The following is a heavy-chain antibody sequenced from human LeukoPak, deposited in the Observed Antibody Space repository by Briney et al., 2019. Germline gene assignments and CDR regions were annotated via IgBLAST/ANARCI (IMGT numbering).Heavy chain of an antibody. CDR2: IKSKADGETI. J-gene: IGHJ4*02. V-gene: IGHV3-15*07. CDR1: GFTITNAW. D-gene: IGHD1-20*01. CDR3: STLTSRGLSDS. Sequence: GGSLRLSCAASGFTITNAWMNWVRQAPGKGLEWVGRIKSKADGETIDYAAPVKGRFTFSRDDSKNMLYLQMNSLKSEDTAVYYCSTLTSRGLSDSWGQGTLVTVSS.